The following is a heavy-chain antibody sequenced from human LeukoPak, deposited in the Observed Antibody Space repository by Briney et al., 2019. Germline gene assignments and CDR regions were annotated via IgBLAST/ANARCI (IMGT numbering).Heavy chain of an antibody. V-gene: IGHV3-74*01. CDR2: MNGDGSTI. D-gene: IGHD1-1*01. CDR1: GFTFNSSW. CDR3: ARAGNYYFEY. Sequence: PGGSLRLSCAGSGFTFNSSWIHWVRQAPGKGLVWVSRMNGDGSTIDYAASVKGRFTISRDNAKNTLYLQMNSLSAEDTAVYYCARAGNYYFEYWGQGTLVTVSS. J-gene: IGHJ4*02.